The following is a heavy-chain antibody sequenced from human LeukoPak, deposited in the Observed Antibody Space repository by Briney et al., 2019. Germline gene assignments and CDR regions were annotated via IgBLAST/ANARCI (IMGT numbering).Heavy chain of an antibody. CDR2: ISSSGSNT. V-gene: IGHV3-23*01. Sequence: GGSLRLSCAASEFTYGMNWVRQAPGKGLECVSAISSSGSNTYYADSVKGRFTISRDSSKNTLYLQMNSLRAEDTAVYYCAKVSGGGLYYDGMDVWGQGTTVTVSS. D-gene: IGHD1-14*01. CDR1: EFTYG. J-gene: IGHJ6*02. CDR3: AKVSGGGLYYDGMDV.